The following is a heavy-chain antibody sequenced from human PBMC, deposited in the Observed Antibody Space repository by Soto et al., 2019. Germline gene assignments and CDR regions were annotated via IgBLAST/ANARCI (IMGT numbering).Heavy chain of an antibody. J-gene: IGHJ6*02. CDR2: IVVGSGNT. D-gene: IGHD6-6*01. CDR1: GFTFTSSA. V-gene: IGHV1-58*01. Sequence: GASVKVSCKASGFTFTSSAVQWVRQARGQRLEWIGWIVVGSGNTNYAQKFQERVTITRDMSTSTAYMELSSLRSEDTAVYYCAAPSIAARLDYYYYYGMDVWGQGTTVTVSS. CDR3: AAPSIAARLDYYYYYGMDV.